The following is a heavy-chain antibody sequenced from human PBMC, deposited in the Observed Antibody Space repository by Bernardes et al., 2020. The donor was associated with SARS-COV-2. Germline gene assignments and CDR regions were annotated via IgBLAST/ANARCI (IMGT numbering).Heavy chain of an antibody. V-gene: IGHV4-34*01. CDR2: INDRGSA. CDR3: ARGSGGIASRPFY. J-gene: IGHJ4*02. Sequence: SETLSLTCGVYSGPFSGYYWSWIRQPPGKGLEWIGEINDRGSANYNPSLKSRVNISVDTSAKQFSLKMTSVTAADTGTYYCARGSGGIASRPFYWGQGTLVTVSS. D-gene: IGHD6-6*01. CDR1: SGPFSGYY.